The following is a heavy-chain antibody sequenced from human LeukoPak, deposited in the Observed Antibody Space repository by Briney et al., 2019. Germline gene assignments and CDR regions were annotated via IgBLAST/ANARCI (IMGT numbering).Heavy chain of an antibody. Sequence: GRSPRLSCAASGFTFSNYGMHWVRQAPGKGLEWVAVIRYDGSKTYYADSVKGRFTISRDNSKNTLYLQMSSLRAEDTAVYYCSRNRYYGSEIYYYYSYMDAWGKGTTGTVSS. CDR3: SRNRYYGSEIYYYYSYMDA. V-gene: IGHV3-33*01. D-gene: IGHD3-10*01. CDR2: IRYDGSKT. CDR1: GFTFSNYG. J-gene: IGHJ6*03.